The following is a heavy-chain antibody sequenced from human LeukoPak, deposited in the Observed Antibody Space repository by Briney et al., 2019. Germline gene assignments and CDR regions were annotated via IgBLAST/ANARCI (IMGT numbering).Heavy chain of an antibody. CDR2: IYQSETA. J-gene: IGHJ6*03. CDR3: ASIYGDYYYYHYMDV. CDR1: GYSISSGYF. V-gene: IGHV4-38-2*02. D-gene: IGHD4-17*01. Sequence: SETLSLTCTVSGYSISSGYFWGWVRQPPGKGLEWIGSIYQSETAHYNPSLKSRLTISVDTSKNQFSLKLSSVTAADTAVYYCASIYGDYYYYHYMDVWGKGTTVTISS.